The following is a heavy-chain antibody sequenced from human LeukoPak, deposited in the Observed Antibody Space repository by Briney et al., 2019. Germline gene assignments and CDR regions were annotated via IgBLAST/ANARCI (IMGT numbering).Heavy chain of an antibody. D-gene: IGHD2-2*01. CDR2: ISGSGDIT. CDR3: ATSRTLDY. Sequence: PGGSLRLSCAASGFTFSSYAMSWVRQAPGKGLEWVSAISGSGDITYYADSVKGRFTISRDNSKKTLYLQMNSLRAADTAVYYCATSRTLDYWGQGTLVTVSS. CDR1: GFTFSSYA. V-gene: IGHV3-23*01. J-gene: IGHJ4*02.